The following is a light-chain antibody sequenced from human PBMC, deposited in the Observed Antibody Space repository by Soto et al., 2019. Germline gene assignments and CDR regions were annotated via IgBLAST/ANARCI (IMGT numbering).Light chain of an antibody. Sequence: EMVLTQSPGTLSLSPGERATLSCRASQNINTRYSAWYQQKRGQPPSLLIFATSTRASGIPDRFSGSGSGSDFTLTISGLESEDSAVYFCQQYDDSARYIFGQGTSLDIK. V-gene: IGKV3-20*01. CDR1: QNINTRY. J-gene: IGKJ2*01. CDR2: ATS. CDR3: QQYDDSARYI.